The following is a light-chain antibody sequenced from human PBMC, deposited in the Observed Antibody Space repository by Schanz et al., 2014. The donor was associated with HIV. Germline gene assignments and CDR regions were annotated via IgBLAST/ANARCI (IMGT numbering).Light chain of an antibody. CDR2: ATY. CDR3: CSYTGSGTLV. CDR1: SSNVGSNT. Sequence: QSVLTQPPSASGTPGQRVTISCSGSSSNVGSNTVNWYQQLPGTAPKLLIYATYNRPSGVPDRFSGSKSGNTASLTISGLQAEDEADYYCCSYTGSGTLVFGGGTKLTVL. V-gene: IGLV1-44*01. J-gene: IGLJ2*01.